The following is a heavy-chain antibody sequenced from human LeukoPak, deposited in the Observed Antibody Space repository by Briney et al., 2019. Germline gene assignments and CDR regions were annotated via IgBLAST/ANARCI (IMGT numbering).Heavy chain of an antibody. CDR1: GGSISSSSYY. J-gene: IGHJ5*02. V-gene: IGHV4-39*07. D-gene: IGHD5-24*01. CDR3: ARAPVVATIKAYNWFDP. CDR2: IYYSGST. Sequence: KPSETLSLTCTVSGGSISSSSYYWGWIRQPPGKGLEWIGSIYYSGSTYYNPSLKSRVTISVDTSKNQFSLKLSSVTAADTAVYYCARAPVVATIKAYNWFDPWGQGTLVTVSS.